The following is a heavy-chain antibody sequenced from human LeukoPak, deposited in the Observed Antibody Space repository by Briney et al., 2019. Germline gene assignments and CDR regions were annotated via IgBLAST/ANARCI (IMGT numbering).Heavy chain of an antibody. Sequence: GGSLRLSCAASGFTFSSYWMSWVRQAPGKGLEWVANIKQDESEKYYVDSVKGRFTISRDNAKNSLYLQMNSLRAEDTALYYCARVGGRYYYYYYYMDVWGKGTTVTVSS. J-gene: IGHJ6*03. V-gene: IGHV3-7*03. CDR3: ARVGGRYYYYYYYMDV. CDR1: GFTFSSYW. D-gene: IGHD4-23*01. CDR2: IKQDESEK.